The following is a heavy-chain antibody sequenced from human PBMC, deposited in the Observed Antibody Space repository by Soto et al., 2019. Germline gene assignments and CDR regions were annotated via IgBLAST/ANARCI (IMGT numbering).Heavy chain of an antibody. CDR2: IYYSGST. V-gene: IGHV4-61*01. D-gene: IGHD2-2*01. Sequence: PSETLSLTCTVSGGSVGSGSYYWSWIRQPPGKGLEWIGYIYYSGSTNYNPSLNSRVTVSVDTSKNQFSLKVTSVTAADTAVYYCARLHGYCISSSCHGHYAMDVWGQGTTVTVSS. CDR3: ARLHGYCISSSCHGHYAMDV. J-gene: IGHJ6*02. CDR1: GGSVGSGSYY.